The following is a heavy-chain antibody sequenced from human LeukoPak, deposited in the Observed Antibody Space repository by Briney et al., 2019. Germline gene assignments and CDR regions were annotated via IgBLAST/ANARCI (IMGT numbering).Heavy chain of an antibody. V-gene: IGHV1-46*01. Sequence: GASVKVSCKASGYTFTSYYMHWVRQAHGQGLEGMGIINTSGGSTTYAQKFQGRVSMTRDTSTSTVYLEVSSLRSEDTAVYYCARSQGGNTLWFDPWGQGTLVTVSS. CDR3: ARSQGGNTLWFDP. CDR1: GYTFTSYY. D-gene: IGHD4-23*01. CDR2: INTSGGST. J-gene: IGHJ5*02.